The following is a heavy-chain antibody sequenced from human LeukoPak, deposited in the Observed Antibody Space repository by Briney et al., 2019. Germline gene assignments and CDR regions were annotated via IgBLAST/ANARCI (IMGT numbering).Heavy chain of an antibody. CDR3: AREWRSLPDY. J-gene: IGHJ4*02. CDR1: GGSISSGGYY. Sequence: SETLSLTCTVFGGSISSGGYYWSWIRQHPGKGLQLIGYIYYDGSTFYIPSLRGRVSMSVDTSKNQFSLKLSSVTAADTAVYYCAREWRSLPDYWGQGTLVTVSS. D-gene: IGHD3-16*01. V-gene: IGHV4-31*03. CDR2: IYYDGST.